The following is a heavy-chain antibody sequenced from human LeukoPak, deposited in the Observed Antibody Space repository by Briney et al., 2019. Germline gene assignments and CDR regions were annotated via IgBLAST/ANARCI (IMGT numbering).Heavy chain of an antibody. CDR1: GFTFSDYY. V-gene: IGHV3-11*01. CDR3: ARVKDCSSTSCYWTVEVDAFDI. Sequence: GGSLRLSCAASGFTFSDYYMSWIRQAPGKGLEWVSYISSSGSTIYYADSVKGRFTISRDNAKNSLYLQMNSLRAEDTAVYYCARVKDCSSTSCYWTVEVDAFDIWGQGTMVTVSS. J-gene: IGHJ3*02. D-gene: IGHD2-2*01. CDR2: ISSSGSTI.